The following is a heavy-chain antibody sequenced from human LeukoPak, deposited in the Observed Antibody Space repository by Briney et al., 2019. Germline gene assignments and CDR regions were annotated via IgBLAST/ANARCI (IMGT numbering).Heavy chain of an antibody. Sequence: PGGSLRLSCAASGFTFSSYWMHWVRQAPGKGLMWVPHINNDGSTTSYADSVKGRFTISRDNAKNTLYLQMNSLRAEDTAVYYCARDGYNFYNWFDPWGQGTLVTVSS. V-gene: IGHV3-74*01. CDR2: INNDGSTT. J-gene: IGHJ5*02. CDR1: GFTFSSYW. D-gene: IGHD5-24*01. CDR3: ARDGYNFYNWFDP.